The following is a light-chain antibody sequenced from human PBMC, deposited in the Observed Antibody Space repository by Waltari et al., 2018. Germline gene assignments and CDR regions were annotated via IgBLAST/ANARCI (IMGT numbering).Light chain of an antibody. Sequence: QSALTQPASVSGSPGKSISISCTGTSNDVGGYNLVSWYQQHPGKAPKLIIYEVTKRPSGVSNRFSGSKSGNTASLTISGLQAEDEADYYCCSYAGSSTFERVFGGGTKLTVL. V-gene: IGLV2-23*02. CDR3: CSYAGSSTFERV. J-gene: IGLJ2*01. CDR1: SNDVGGYNL. CDR2: EVT.